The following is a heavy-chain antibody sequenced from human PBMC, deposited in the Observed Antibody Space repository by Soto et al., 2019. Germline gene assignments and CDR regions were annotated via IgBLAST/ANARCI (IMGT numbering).Heavy chain of an antibody. CDR2: IYYSGGT. V-gene: IGHV4-61*01. D-gene: IGHD6-13*01. CDR1: GGSVNSGSYY. J-gene: IGHJ5*02. Sequence: PSETLSLTCTVSGGSVNSGSYYWSWIRQPPGKGLEWIGYIYYSGGTNYNPSLKSRVTISVDTSKNQFSLKLSSVTAADTAVYYCARDRWIAATRWFDPWGQGTLVTVSS. CDR3: ARDRWIAATRWFDP.